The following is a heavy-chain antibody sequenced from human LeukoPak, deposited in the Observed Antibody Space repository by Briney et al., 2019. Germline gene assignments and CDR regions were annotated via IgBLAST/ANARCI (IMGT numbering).Heavy chain of an antibody. Sequence: GESLKISCKGSGYSFINYWIGWVRQMPGKGLEWRGTIYPGDSDTRYSPSFQGQVTISADKSITTAYLQWSSLKASDTAMYYCARRFPPGGSGEYGMDVWGQGTTVTVSS. CDR1: GYSFINYW. CDR3: ARRFPPGGSGEYGMDV. J-gene: IGHJ6*02. D-gene: IGHD3-16*01. V-gene: IGHV5-51*01. CDR2: IYPGDSDT.